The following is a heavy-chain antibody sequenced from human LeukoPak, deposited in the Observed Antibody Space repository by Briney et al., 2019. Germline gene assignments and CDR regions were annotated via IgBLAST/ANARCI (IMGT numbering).Heavy chain of an antibody. Sequence: PSETLSLTCAVSGGSISSGGYSWSWIRQPPGKGLEWIGYIYHSGSTYYNPSLKSRVTISVDTSKNQFSLKLSSVTAADTAVYYCASFSLQYLVPDFDYWGQGTLVTVSS. CDR3: ASFSLQYLVPDFDY. V-gene: IGHV4-30-2*05. D-gene: IGHD4-11*01. J-gene: IGHJ4*02. CDR2: IYHSGST. CDR1: GGSISSGGYS.